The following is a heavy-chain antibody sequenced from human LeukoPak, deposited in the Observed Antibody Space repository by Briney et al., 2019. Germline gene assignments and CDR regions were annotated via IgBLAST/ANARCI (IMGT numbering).Heavy chain of an antibody. V-gene: IGHV3-23*01. CDR1: GFTFSSYA. CDR3: AKGTSSSCYSAPNY. CDR2: ICSNDNNT. J-gene: IGHJ4*02. Sequence: GGSLRLSCAASGFTFSSYAMNWVRQAPRKGLEWVSAICSNDNNTYYANSVKGRFTISRDNSKNTLSLQLNSLRAEDTAVYYCAKGTSSSCYSAPNYWGQGTLVTVSS. D-gene: IGHD2-15*01.